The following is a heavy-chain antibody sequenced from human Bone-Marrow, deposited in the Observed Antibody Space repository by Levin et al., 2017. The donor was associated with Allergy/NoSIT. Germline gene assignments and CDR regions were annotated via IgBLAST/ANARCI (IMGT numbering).Heavy chain of an antibody. CDR1: GFTFRTYA. J-gene: IGHJ4*02. CDR3: TKDYGDDFDY. Sequence: GGSLRLSCAASGFTFRTYAMAWVRQAPGKGLEWVSSISGSGDSTHYADSVKGRITISRDNSKSTLYLQMNSLGADDTALYYCTKDYGDDFDYWGQGTLVTVSS. D-gene: IGHD3-10*01. CDR2: ISGSGDST. V-gene: IGHV3-23*01.